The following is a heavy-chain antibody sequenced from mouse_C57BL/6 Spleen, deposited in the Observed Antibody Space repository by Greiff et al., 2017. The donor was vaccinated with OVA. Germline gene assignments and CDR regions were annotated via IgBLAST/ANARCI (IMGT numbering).Heavy chain of an antibody. Sequence: EVQLQQSGPELVKPGASVTISCKASGYSFTDYNMNWVKQSNGKSLEWIGVINPNYGTTSYNPKFKGKATLTVDQSSSTAYMQLNSLTSADSAVYYCARSDYYGSRTWFAYWGQGTLVTVSA. CDR1: GYSFTDYN. D-gene: IGHD1-1*01. CDR2: INPNYGTT. V-gene: IGHV1-39*01. CDR3: ARSDYYGSRTWFAY. J-gene: IGHJ3*01.